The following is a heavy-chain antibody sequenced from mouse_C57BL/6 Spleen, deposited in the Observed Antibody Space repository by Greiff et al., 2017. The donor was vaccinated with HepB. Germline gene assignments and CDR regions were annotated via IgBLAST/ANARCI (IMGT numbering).Heavy chain of an antibody. CDR3: ARYKGYDGRYFDY. Sequence: EVQRVESGPGLAKPSQSLSLTCSVTGYSITSDYWNWIRKFPGNKLEYMGYISYSGSTYYNPSLKSRISITRDTSKNQYYLQLNSVTTEDTATYDCARYKGYDGRYFDYWGQGTTLTVSS. D-gene: IGHD1-1*01. J-gene: IGHJ2*01. CDR1: GYSITSDY. CDR2: ISYSGST. V-gene: IGHV3-8*01.